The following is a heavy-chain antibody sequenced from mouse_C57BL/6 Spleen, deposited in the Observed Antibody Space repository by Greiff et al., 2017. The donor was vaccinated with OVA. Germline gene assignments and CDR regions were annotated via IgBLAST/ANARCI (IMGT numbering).Heavy chain of an antibody. V-gene: IGHV1-69*01. Sequence: QVQLQQPGAELVMPGASVKLSCKASGYTFTSYWMHWVKQRPGQGLEWIGEIDPSDSYTNYNQKFKGKSTVTVDKSSSTAYMQLSSLTSEDSAVYYCARRGGYDYWYFDVWGTGTTVTVSS. J-gene: IGHJ1*03. CDR3: ARRGGYDYWYFDV. D-gene: IGHD2-3*01. CDR2: IDPSDSYT. CDR1: GYTFTSYW.